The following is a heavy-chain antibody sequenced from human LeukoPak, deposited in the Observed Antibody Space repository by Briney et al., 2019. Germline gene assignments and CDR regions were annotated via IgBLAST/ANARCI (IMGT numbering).Heavy chain of an antibody. J-gene: IGHJ6*02. Sequence: GGSLRLSCAASGLTFSSYAMSWVRQAPGKGLEWVSAISGSGGSTYYADSVKGRFTISRDNSKNTLYLQMNSLRAEDTAVYYCAKGGTTPFYYYYGMDVWGQGTTVTVSS. V-gene: IGHV3-23*01. CDR3: AKGGTTPFYYYYGMDV. D-gene: IGHD1-7*01. CDR2: ISGSGGST. CDR1: GLTFSSYA.